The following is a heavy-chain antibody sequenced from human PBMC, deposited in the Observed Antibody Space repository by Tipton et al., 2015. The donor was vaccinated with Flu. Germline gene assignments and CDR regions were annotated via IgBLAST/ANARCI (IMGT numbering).Heavy chain of an antibody. CDR2: ISGGGAIR. V-gene: IGHV3-23*01. D-gene: IGHD6-19*01. J-gene: IGHJ4*02. CDR3: AKVIPELVAGLDY. CDR1: GFIFSTYG. Sequence: SGFIFSTYGMHWVRQAPGKGLEWVSAISGGGAIRYFADSVKGRFTISRDNSKNMLYLHMSSLRPEDTAIYYCAKVIPELVAGLDYWGQGTLVTVPS.